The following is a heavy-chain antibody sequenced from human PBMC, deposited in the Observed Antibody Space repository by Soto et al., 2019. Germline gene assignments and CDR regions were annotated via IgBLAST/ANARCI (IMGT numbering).Heavy chain of an antibody. CDR3: ARAPPYYYGWGSYLSWFDP. CDR1: GFTFSSYA. D-gene: IGHD3-10*01. CDR2: ISYDGSNK. V-gene: IGHV3-30-3*01. J-gene: IGHJ5*02. Sequence: AGSLSLSCAASGFTFSSYAMHWVRQAPGKGLEWVAVISYDGSNKYYADSVKGRFTISRDNSKNTLYLQMNSQRAEDTAVYYCARAPPYYYGWGSYLSWFDPWGQGTLV.